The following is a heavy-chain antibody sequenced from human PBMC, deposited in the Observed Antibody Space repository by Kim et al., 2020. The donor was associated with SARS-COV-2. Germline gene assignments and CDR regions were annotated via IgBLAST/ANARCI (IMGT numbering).Heavy chain of an antibody. D-gene: IGHD4-17*01. CDR2: GIA. Sequence: GIANYATKIQGRVTITADKSTSTAYMELSSLRSEDTAVYYCASGDYGVDYWGQGTLVTVSS. J-gene: IGHJ4*02. CDR3: ASGDYGVDY. V-gene: IGHV1-69*02.